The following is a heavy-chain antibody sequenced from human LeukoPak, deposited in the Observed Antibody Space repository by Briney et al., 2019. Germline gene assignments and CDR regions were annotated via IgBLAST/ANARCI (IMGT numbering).Heavy chain of an antibody. CDR3: ARDCGGDCRPYWYFDL. CDR2: INPSGGST. D-gene: IGHD2-21*02. Sequence: ASVKVSCKASGYTFTSYYMHWVRQAPGQGLEWIGIINPSGGSTSYAQKFQGRVTVTRDTSTSTVYMELSSLGSEDTAVYYCARDCGGDCRPYWYFDLWGRGTLVTVSS. V-gene: IGHV1-46*01. CDR1: GYTFTSYY. J-gene: IGHJ2*01.